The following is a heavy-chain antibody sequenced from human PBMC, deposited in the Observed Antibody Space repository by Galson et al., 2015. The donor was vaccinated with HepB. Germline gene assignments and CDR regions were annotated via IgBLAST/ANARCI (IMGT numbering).Heavy chain of an antibody. CDR3: SVHDFWSGYHPLYYFDY. CDR2: IRSKAYGGTT. Sequence: SLRLSCASSGFSFGDYGTSWFRQAPGKGLEWVGFIRSKAYGGTTEYAASVKGRFSISRDDSKTIAYLQMNSLKTEDTAVYYCSVHDFWSGYHPLYYFDYWGQGTLVTVSS. V-gene: IGHV3-49*03. CDR1: GFSFGDYG. D-gene: IGHD3-3*01. J-gene: IGHJ4*02.